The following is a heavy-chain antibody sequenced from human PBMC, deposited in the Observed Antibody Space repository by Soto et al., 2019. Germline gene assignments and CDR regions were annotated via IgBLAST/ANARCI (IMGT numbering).Heavy chain of an antibody. J-gene: IGHJ6*02. CDR2: IKQDGSEK. V-gene: IGHV3-7*03. CDR3: ARVRHDDYGDYELSHYYYGMDV. D-gene: IGHD4-17*01. Sequence: EVQLVESGGGLVQPGGSLRLSCAASGFTFSSYWMSWVRQAPGKGLEWVANIKQDGSEKYYVDSVKGRFTISRDNAKNSLYLQMNSLRAEDAAVYYCARVRHDDYGDYELSHYYYGMDVWGQGTTVTVSS. CDR1: GFTFSSYW.